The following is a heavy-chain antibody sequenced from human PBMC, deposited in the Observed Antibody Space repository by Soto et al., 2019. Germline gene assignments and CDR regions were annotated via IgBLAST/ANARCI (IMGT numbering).Heavy chain of an antibody. CDR2: ISGGGDSI. D-gene: IGHD3-22*01. CDR3: ARDLGYYESSGYFDY. J-gene: IGHJ4*02. CDR1: GFTFSSYA. Sequence: GGSLRLSCAASGFTFSSYAMSWVRQAPGKGLEWVSGISGGGDSIYYADSVKGRFAISRDNAKNSLYLQMNSLRAEDTAVYYCARDLGYYESSGYFDYWGQGTLVTVYS. V-gene: IGHV3-23*01.